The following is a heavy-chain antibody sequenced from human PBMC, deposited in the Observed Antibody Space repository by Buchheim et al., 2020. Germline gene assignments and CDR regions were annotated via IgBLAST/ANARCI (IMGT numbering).Heavy chain of an antibody. Sequence: QVQLVESGGGVVQPGRSLRLSCAASGFTFSSYGMHWVRQAPGKGLEWVAVISYDGSNKYYADSVKGRFTISRDNSQNTLYLQMNSLRAEDTAVYYCAKFTVTTHPSDYWGQGTL. CDR3: AKFTVTTHPSDY. CDR2: ISYDGSNK. CDR1: GFTFSSYG. V-gene: IGHV3-30*18. D-gene: IGHD4-11*01. J-gene: IGHJ4*02.